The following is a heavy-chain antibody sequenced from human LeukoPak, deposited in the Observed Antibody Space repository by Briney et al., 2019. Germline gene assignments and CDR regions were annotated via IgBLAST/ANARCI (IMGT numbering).Heavy chain of an antibody. CDR1: GGSISSSSYY. D-gene: IGHD3-10*01. CDR3: ARSPWGSGSYIYPLGDY. CDR2: IYYSGST. Sequence: SETLSLTCTVSGGSISSSSYYWGWIRQPPGKGLEWIGSIYYSGSTYYNPSLKSRVTISVDTSKNQFSLKLSSVTGADTAVYYCARSPWGSGSYIYPLGDYWGQGTLVTVSS. V-gene: IGHV4-39*01. J-gene: IGHJ4*02.